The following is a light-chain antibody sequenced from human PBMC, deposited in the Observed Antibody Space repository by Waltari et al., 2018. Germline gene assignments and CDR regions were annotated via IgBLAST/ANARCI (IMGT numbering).Light chain of an antibody. J-gene: IGKJ3*01. CDR3: QQRSNWPPEFT. CDR2: DAS. V-gene: IGKV3-11*01. Sequence: ELVLTQSPATLYLSPWERATLSCRASQSVSSYLAGYQQKPGQAPRLLIYDASNRATGIPAMFSGSGSGTDFTLTISSLEPEDFAVYYCQQRSNWPPEFTFGPGTKVDIK. CDR1: QSVSSY.